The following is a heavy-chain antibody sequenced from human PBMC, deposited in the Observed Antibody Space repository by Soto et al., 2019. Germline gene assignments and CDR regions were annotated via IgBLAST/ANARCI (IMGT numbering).Heavy chain of an antibody. CDR2: IIPSFGTA. D-gene: IGHD4-17*01. V-gene: IGHV1-69*01. CDR1: GGTFSSYA. J-gene: IGHJ1*01. Sequence: QVQLVQSGAEVKKPGSSVKVSCKASGGTFSSYAISWVRQAPGQGLEWMGGIIPSFGTANYAQKFQGRVTITADESTSTAYMELRRLRSEDTAVYYCARGPYGGARAAEYFQHWGQGTLVTVS. CDR3: ARGPYGGARAAEYFQH.